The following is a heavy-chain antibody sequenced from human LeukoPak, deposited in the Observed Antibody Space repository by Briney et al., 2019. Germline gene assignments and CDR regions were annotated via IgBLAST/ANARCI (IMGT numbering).Heavy chain of an antibody. Sequence: GGSLSLSCAASGFTFGNYEMNWVRQAPGKGLEWVSYISSSGSTIYYADSVKGRFTISRDNAKNSLYLQMNSLRAEDTAVYYCAREGVPAAMPRWFDPWGQGTLVTVSS. CDR2: ISSSGSTI. V-gene: IGHV3-48*03. D-gene: IGHD2-2*01. CDR3: AREGVPAAMPRWFDP. CDR1: GFTFGNYE. J-gene: IGHJ5*02.